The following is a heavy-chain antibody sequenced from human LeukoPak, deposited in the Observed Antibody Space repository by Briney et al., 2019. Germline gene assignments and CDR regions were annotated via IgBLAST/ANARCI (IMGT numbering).Heavy chain of an antibody. CDR3: ARALTGRARAFDY. V-gene: IGHV4-39*01. D-gene: IGHD3-9*01. J-gene: IGHJ4*02. CDR1: GDSISSSGYC. CDR2: IFYGGNT. Sequence: SETLSLTCTVSGDSISSSGYCWGWIRQPPGRGLEWIGSIFYGGNTYYNPSLKSRVTISVDTSKNQFSLRLSSVTAADTAVYYCARALTGRARAFDYWGQGTLVTVSS.